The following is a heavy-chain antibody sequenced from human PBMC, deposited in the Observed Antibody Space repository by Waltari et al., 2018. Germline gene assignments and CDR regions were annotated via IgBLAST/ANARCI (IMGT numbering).Heavy chain of an antibody. Sequence: QVQLVESGGDVVQPGGSLRLSCVASGFTFSHYGMHWARQAPGKGLEWLTFIRYDGSTQEYADSVKGRFTISRDSSKNTVYLQMNRLRPEDTAVYYCAKDKGDFVPYMYSDLWGRGTLVIVSS. J-gene: IGHJ2*01. D-gene: IGHD2-2*02. CDR2: IRYDGSTQ. CDR3: AKDKGDFVPYMYSDL. V-gene: IGHV3-30*02. CDR1: GFTFSHYG.